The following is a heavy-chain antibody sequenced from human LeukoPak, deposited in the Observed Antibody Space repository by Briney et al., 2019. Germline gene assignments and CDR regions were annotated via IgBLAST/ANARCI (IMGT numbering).Heavy chain of an antibody. CDR3: AKDFDYGDLSYYFDY. CDR1: GFTFSSYG. CDR2: ISYDGSNK. Sequence: GGSLRLSCAASGFTFSSYGMHWVRQAPGKGLEWVAVISYDGSNKYYADSVKGRFIISRDNSKNTLYLQMNSLRAEDTAVYYCAKDFDYGDLSYYFDYWGQGTLVTVSS. V-gene: IGHV3-30*18. D-gene: IGHD4-17*01. J-gene: IGHJ4*02.